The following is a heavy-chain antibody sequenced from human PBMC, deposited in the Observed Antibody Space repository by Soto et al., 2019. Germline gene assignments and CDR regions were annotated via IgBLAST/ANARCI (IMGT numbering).Heavy chain of an antibody. V-gene: IGHV4-39*02. D-gene: IGHD5-18*01. J-gene: IGHJ6*02. CDR1: GGSISSYY. Sequence: SETLSLTCTVSGGSISSYYWGWIRRPPGKGLEWIGSIYYSGRTYDNPSLKSRVSISVETPKNQFSLKLSSVTAADTAVYYCARDLDTAMARVPLNYYYGMDVWGQGTTVTV. CDR2: IYYSGRT. CDR3: ARDLDTAMARVPLNYYYGMDV.